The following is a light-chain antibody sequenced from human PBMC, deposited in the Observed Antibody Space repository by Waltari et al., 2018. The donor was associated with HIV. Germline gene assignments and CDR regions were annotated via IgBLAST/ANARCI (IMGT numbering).Light chain of an antibody. CDR2: AAS. Sequence: DIQMTQSPSSLSASVGERVTITCRASQTIRNYLNWYQQRPGIAPKLLIYAASSLHSGVASRFSGSVSWTDFTLTISSLQPEDSAIYYCQQSYDVPYTFGQGTNLEIK. CDR1: QTIRNY. CDR3: QQSYDVPYT. V-gene: IGKV1-39*01. J-gene: IGKJ2*01.